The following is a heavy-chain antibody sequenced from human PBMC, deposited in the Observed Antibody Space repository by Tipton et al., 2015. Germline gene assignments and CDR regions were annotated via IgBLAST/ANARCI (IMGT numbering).Heavy chain of an antibody. CDR2: IKQSGSI. Sequence: TLSLTCAVYGGPLTGYYWSWIRQPPGKGLEWIGEIKQSGSINYNSSLKSRVTISVDTSKNQFSLKLSSVTAADTAVYYCARGGVLAGFYVAFDIWGQGTMVTVSS. D-gene: IGHD2-15*01. CDR1: GGPLTGYY. CDR3: ARGGVLAGFYVAFDI. V-gene: IGHV4-34*01. J-gene: IGHJ3*02.